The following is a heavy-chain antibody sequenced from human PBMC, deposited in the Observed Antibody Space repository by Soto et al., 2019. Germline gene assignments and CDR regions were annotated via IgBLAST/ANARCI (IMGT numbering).Heavy chain of an antibody. Sequence: ETLSLTCTVSGGSISSYYWSWIRQPPGKGLEWIGYIYYSGSTNYNPSLKSRVTISVDTSKNQFSLKLSSVTAADTAVYYCARDTMVALDYWGQGTLVTVSS. CDR1: GGSISSYY. D-gene: IGHD2-15*01. J-gene: IGHJ4*02. CDR3: ARDTMVALDY. V-gene: IGHV4-59*12. CDR2: IYYSGST.